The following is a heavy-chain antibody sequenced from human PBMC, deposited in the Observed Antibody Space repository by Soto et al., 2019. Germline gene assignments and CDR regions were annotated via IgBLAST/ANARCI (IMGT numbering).Heavy chain of an antibody. J-gene: IGHJ5*02. CDR1: GFIFENFG. D-gene: IGHD1-26*01. V-gene: IGHV3-23*01. CDR2: ISGSGFKK. Sequence: PGGSLGLSCAASGFIFENFGMSWVRQAPGKGLEWISSISGSGFKKYYADSVKGWFTISRDNSKSTVYLELNNLSAEDTAVYHCAKNQGVELVPLATVDWFDPWGQGSVVTVSS. CDR3: AKNQGVELVPLATVDWFDP.